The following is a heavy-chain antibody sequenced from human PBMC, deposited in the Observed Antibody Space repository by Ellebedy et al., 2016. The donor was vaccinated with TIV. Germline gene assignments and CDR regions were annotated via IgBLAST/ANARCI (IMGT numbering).Heavy chain of an antibody. D-gene: IGHD2/OR15-2a*01. CDR2: INHSGST. Sequence: SETLSLTCAVYGGSFSGYYWSWIRQPPGKGLEWIGEINHSGSTNYNPSLKSRVTVSVDTSKNQFSLKLSSVTAADTAVYYCASRIYDAIGDAFDIWGQGTMVTVSS. CDR3: ASRIYDAIGDAFDI. J-gene: IGHJ3*02. CDR1: GGSFSGYY. V-gene: IGHV4-34*01.